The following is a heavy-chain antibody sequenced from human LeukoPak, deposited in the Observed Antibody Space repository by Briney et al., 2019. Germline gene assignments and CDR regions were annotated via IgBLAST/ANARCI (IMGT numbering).Heavy chain of an antibody. CDR3: ARDSIAVAGTYFDY. J-gene: IGHJ4*02. Sequence: GASVKVSCKASGYTFTGYYMHWVRQAPGQGLELMGRINPNSGGTNYAQKFQGRVTMTRDTSISTAYMELSRLRSDDTAVYYCARDSIAVAGTYFDYWGQGTLVTVSS. V-gene: IGHV1-2*06. CDR1: GYTFTGYY. D-gene: IGHD6-19*01. CDR2: INPNSGGT.